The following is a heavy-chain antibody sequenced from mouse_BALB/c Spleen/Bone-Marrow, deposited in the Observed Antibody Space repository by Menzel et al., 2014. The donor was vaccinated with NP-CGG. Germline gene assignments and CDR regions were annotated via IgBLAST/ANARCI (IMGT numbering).Heavy chain of an antibody. V-gene: IGHV1S135*01. Sequence: EVHPQQSGPELVKPGASVKVSCKASGYAFTSYNMYWVKQSHGKSLEWIGYIDPYNGGTSYNQKFKGKATLTVDKSSSTAYMHLNSLTSEDSAVYYCARDNYYGSSTGFAYWGQGTLVTVSA. CDR3: ARDNYYGSSTGFAY. D-gene: IGHD1-1*01. CDR2: IDPYNGGT. CDR1: GYAFTSYN. J-gene: IGHJ3*01.